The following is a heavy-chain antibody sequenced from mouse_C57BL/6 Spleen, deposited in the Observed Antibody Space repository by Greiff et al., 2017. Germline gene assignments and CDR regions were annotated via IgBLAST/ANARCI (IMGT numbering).Heavy chain of an antibody. CDR2: IDPNSGGT. Sequence: VQLQQPGAELVKPGASVKLSCKASGYTFTSYWMHWVKQRPGRGLEWIGRIDPNSGGTKYNEKFKSKATLTVDKPSSTAYMQLSILTSEDSAVYYCARSFYYSNYDWFAYWGQGTLVTVSA. J-gene: IGHJ3*01. CDR3: ARSFYYSNYDWFAY. V-gene: IGHV1-72*01. D-gene: IGHD2-5*01. CDR1: GYTFTSYW.